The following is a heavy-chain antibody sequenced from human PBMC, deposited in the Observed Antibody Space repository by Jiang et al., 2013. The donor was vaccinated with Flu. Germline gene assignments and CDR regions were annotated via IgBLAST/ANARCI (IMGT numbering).Heavy chain of an antibody. V-gene: IGHV3-66*01. J-gene: IGHJ4*02. CDR1: GFTVSSNY. CDR2: IYSGGGT. Sequence: VQLLESGGGLVQPGGSLRLSCAASGFTVSSNYMSWVRQAPGKGLEWVSAIYSGGGTYYADSVKGRFTISRDNSKNTLYLQMNSLRAEDTAVYYCARGGSYSSSAGSYSDYWGQGILVAVSS. D-gene: IGHD6-6*01. CDR3: ARGGSYSSSAGSYSDY.